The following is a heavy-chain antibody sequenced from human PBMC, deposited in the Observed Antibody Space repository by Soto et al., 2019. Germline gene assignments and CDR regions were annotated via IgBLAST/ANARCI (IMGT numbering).Heavy chain of an antibody. CDR1: GGTFSSYA. J-gene: IGHJ3*02. CDR3: ARAYYYDSSALFGNAFDI. CDR2: IIPIFGTA. V-gene: IGHV1-69*06. D-gene: IGHD3-22*01. Sequence: GASVKVSCKASGGTFSSYAISWVRQAPGQGLEWMGGIIPIFGTANYAQKFQGRVTITADKSTSTAYMELSSLRSEDTAVYYCARAYYYDSSALFGNAFDIWGQGTMVTVSS.